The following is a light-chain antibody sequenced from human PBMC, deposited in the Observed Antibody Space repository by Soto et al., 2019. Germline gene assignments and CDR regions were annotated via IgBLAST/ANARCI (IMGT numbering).Light chain of an antibody. Sequence: EIVMTQSPATLSVSPGERATLSCRASQSVSSNLAWYQQKPGQAPRLLIYGASTRATRIPARFSGSGSGTEFTLTISSLQSEDFAVYYCQQYNNWQLTFGGGTKVEIK. CDR2: GAS. J-gene: IGKJ4*01. V-gene: IGKV3-15*01. CDR3: QQYNNWQLT. CDR1: QSVSSN.